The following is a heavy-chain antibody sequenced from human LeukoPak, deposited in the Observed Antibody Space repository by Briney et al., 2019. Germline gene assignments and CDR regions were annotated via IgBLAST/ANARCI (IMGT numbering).Heavy chain of an antibody. Sequence: GASVKVSCKASGGTFSSYAISWVRQAPGQGLEWMGGIIPIFGTANYAQKFPGRVKITADKSTSTAYLELSSLRSEDTAVYYCARLQRSLFQAANSYYYYMDVWGQGTLLTVSS. CDR3: ARLQRSLFQAANSYYYYMDV. CDR1: GGTFSSYA. V-gene: IGHV1-69*06. D-gene: IGHD2-15*01. CDR2: IIPIFGTA. J-gene: IGHJ6*03.